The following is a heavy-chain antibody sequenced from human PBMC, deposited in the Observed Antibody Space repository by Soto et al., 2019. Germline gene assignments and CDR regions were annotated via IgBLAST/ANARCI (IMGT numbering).Heavy chain of an antibody. CDR3: VKGYWKGDV. J-gene: IGHJ6*02. CDR2: ISGSGGSI. Sequence: PGGSLRLSCAASGFTFSTYAMNWVRQAPGNGLEWVSAISGSGGSIHYADSVKGRFTTSRDNSKNTLYLQMNSLRDEDTAVYHCVKGYWKGDVWGQGTTVTVSS. V-gene: IGHV3-23*01. CDR1: GFTFSTYA. D-gene: IGHD1-1*01.